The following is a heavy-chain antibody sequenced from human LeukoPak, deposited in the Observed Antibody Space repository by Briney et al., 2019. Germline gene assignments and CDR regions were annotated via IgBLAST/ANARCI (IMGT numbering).Heavy chain of an antibody. D-gene: IGHD4-23*01. CDR2: INTNTGNP. J-gene: IGHJ3*02. V-gene: IGHV7-4-1*02. Sequence: ASVKVSCKASGYTVTSYAMNWVRQAPGQGLEWMGWINTNTGNPTYDQGFTGRFVFSLDTSVSTAYLQISSLKAEDTAVYYCARMSVADAFDIWGQGTMVTVSS. CDR3: ARMSVADAFDI. CDR1: GYTVTSYA.